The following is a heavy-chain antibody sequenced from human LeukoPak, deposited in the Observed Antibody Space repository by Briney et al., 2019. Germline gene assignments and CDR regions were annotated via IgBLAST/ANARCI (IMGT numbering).Heavy chain of an antibody. D-gene: IGHD6-19*01. J-gene: IGHJ4*02. CDR3: ARGSRTGWYYFDY. CDR2: IIPIFATS. Sequence: SVKVSCKASGGTFSSYAISWVRQAPGQGLEWMGGIIPIFATSNYAHKLQGRVTIIADTSTSTAYMELSSLISDDTAVYYCARGSRTGWYYFDYWGQGTLVTVSS. CDR1: GGTFSSYA. V-gene: IGHV1-69*06.